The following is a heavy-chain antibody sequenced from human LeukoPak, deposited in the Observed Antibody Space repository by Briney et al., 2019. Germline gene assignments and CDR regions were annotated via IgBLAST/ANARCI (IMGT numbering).Heavy chain of an antibody. Sequence: PGGSLRLSCAASGFTFSDYYMSWIRQAPGKGLEWVSRINTDGSSTTYADSVTGRFTVSRDNAKNTLYLQMNSLRVEDTAVYYCVRGVTETTGGYYWGQGTLVTVSS. CDR3: VRGVTETTGGYY. CDR2: INTDGSST. D-gene: IGHD4-17*01. CDR1: GFTFSDYY. J-gene: IGHJ4*02. V-gene: IGHV3-74*03.